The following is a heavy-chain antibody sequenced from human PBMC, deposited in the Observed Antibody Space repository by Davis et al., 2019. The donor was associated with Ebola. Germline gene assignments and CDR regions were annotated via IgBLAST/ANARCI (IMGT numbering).Heavy chain of an antibody. D-gene: IGHD3-10*01. V-gene: IGHV4-34*01. CDR3: ARGQSGSNYSLWQY. CDR2: INHSGST. Sequence: MPSETLSLTCAVYGGSFSGYYWSWIRQPPGKGLEWIGEINHSGSTNYNPSLKSRVTLSVDTSKNQFSLKLNSVTAADTAVYYCARGQSGSNYSLWQYWGQGTLVTVSS. CDR1: GGSFSGYY. J-gene: IGHJ4*02.